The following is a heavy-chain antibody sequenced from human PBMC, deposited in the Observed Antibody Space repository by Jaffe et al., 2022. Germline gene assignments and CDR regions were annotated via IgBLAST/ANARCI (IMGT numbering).Heavy chain of an antibody. D-gene: IGHD5-12*01. CDR1: GYSISSGYY. J-gene: IGHJ4*02. CDR2: IYHSGST. Sequence: QVQLQESGPGLVKPSETLSLTCAVSGYSISSGYYWGWIRQPPGKGLEWIGSIYHSGSTYYNPSLKSRVTISVDTSKNQFSLKLSSVTAADTAVYYCARTLRDNFVSGYVRSDVYFDYWGQGTLVTVSS. V-gene: IGHV4-38-2*01. CDR3: ARTLRDNFVSGYVRSDVYFDY.